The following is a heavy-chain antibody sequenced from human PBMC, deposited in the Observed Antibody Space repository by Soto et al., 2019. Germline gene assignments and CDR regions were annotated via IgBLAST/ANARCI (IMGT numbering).Heavy chain of an antibody. CDR2: NYYSGNT. D-gene: IGHD6-13*01. J-gene: IGHJ4*02. Sequence: ETLSLTCTVSGGSISSYYWSWIRQPPGKGLEWNGYNYYSGNTNYNPSLKSRVTISVDTSKNQFSLKLSSVTAADTAVYYCARTHSSSWTIDYWGQGTLVTVSS. V-gene: IGHV4-59*08. CDR3: ARTHSSSWTIDY. CDR1: GGSISSYY.